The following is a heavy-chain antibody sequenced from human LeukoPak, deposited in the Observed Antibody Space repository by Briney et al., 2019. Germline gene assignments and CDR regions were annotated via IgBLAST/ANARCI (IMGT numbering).Heavy chain of an antibody. J-gene: IGHJ4*02. CDR2: IQFDGNNQ. D-gene: IGHD1-7*01. CDR1: GFTFSSFG. Sequence: GGSLRLSCAASGFTFSSFGRHWVRQAPGKGLEWVAFIQFDGNNQQYAGSVKGRFTISRDKNTLHVQMNSLRLEDTAVYYCVINWYSPFDYWGQGTLVTVAS. CDR3: VINWYSPFDY. V-gene: IGHV3-30*02.